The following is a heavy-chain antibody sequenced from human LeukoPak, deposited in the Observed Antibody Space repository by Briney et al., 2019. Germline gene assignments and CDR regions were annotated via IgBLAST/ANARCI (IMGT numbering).Heavy chain of an antibody. CDR3: ARVRRYYDSSGYTSRNNWFDP. CDR1: GGSISSYY. Sequence: KPSETLSLTCTVSGGSISSYYWSWIRQPPGEGLEWIGYIYYSGSTNYNPSLKSRVTISVDTSKNQFSLKLSSVTAADTAVYYCARVRRYYDSSGYTSRNNWFDPWGQGTLVTVSS. J-gene: IGHJ5*02. CDR2: IYYSGST. D-gene: IGHD3-22*01. V-gene: IGHV4-59*01.